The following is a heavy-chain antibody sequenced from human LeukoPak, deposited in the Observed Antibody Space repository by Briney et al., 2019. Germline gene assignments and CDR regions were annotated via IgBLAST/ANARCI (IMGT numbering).Heavy chain of an antibody. CDR1: GYTLTSYG. Sequence: ASVKVSCKASGYTLTSYGISWVRQAPGQGLELMGWSSAYNGNTNYAQKLQGRVTMTTDTSTSTAYIEMRSLRADDMAVHYCARDRKAMVRGVITFDPWGQGTLVTVSS. V-gene: IGHV1-18*03. CDR2: SSAYNGNT. J-gene: IGHJ5*02. CDR3: ARDRKAMVRGVITFDP. D-gene: IGHD3-10*01.